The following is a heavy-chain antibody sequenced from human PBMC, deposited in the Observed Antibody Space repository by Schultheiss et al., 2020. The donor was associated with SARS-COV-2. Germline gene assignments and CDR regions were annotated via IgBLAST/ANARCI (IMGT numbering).Heavy chain of an antibody. CDR1: GFTFSSYG. CDR3: ARDQKWELPLYYYGMDV. J-gene: IGHJ6*02. Sequence: GGSLRLSCAASGFTFSSYGMHWVRQAPGKGLEWVAVIWYDGSNKYYADSVKGRFTISRDNAKNSLYLQMNSLRAEDTAVYYCARDQKWELPLYYYGMDVWGQGTTVTVSS. CDR2: IWYDGSNK. D-gene: IGHD1-26*01. V-gene: IGHV3-33*01.